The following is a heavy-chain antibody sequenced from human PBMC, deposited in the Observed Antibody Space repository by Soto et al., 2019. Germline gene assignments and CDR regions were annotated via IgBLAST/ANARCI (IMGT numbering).Heavy chain of an antibody. Sequence: SETLSLTCTVSGGSISSSSYYWGWIRQPPGKGLEWIGSIYYSGSTYYNPSLKSRVTISVDTSKNQFSLKLSSVTAADTAVYYCARPKSDSSSHWFDPWGQGTLVTVSS. V-gene: IGHV4-39*01. D-gene: IGHD6-6*01. J-gene: IGHJ5*02. CDR1: GGSISSSSYY. CDR2: IYYSGST. CDR3: ARPKSDSSSHWFDP.